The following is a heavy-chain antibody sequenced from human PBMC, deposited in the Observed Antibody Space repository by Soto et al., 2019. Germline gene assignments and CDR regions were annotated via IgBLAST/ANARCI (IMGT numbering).Heavy chain of an antibody. Sequence: QVQLQESGPGLVKPSQTLSLTCTVSGGSISSGDYYWSWIRQPPGKGLEWIGYIYYSGSTYYNPSLKSRVTISVYTANNQFSLKLSSVTAADTAVYYCARARGPAYFDYWGQGTLVTVSS. D-gene: IGHD5-12*01. J-gene: IGHJ4*02. CDR1: GGSISSGDYY. CDR2: IYYSGST. V-gene: IGHV4-30-4*01. CDR3: ARARGPAYFDY.